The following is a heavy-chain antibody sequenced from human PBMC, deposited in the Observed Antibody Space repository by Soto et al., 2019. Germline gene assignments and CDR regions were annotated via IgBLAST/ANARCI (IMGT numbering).Heavy chain of an antibody. CDR3: ARLTYYYDSSGKYYFDY. CDR2: IYYSGST. D-gene: IGHD3-22*01. Sequence: PSETRALTCTVSGGSISSSSYYWCCIRQPPRKGLEWIGSIYYSGSTYYNPSLKSRVTISVDTSKNQFSLKLSSVTAADTAVYYCARLTYYYDSSGKYYFDYWGQGTLVTVSS. CDR1: GGSISSSSYY. V-gene: IGHV4-39*01. J-gene: IGHJ4*02.